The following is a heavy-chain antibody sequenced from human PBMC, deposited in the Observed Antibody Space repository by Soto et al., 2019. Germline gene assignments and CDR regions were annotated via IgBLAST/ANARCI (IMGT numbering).Heavy chain of an antibody. CDR3: ARAQEVLRYFDWLSLGY. CDR1: GFTVSSNY. CDR2: IYSGGST. Sequence: GGSLRLSCAASGFTVSSNYMSWVRQAPGKGLEWVSVIYSGGSTYYADSVKGRFTISRDNSKNTLYLQMNSLRAEDTAVYYCARAQEVLRYFDWLSLGYWGQGTLVTVSS. J-gene: IGHJ4*02. D-gene: IGHD3-9*01. V-gene: IGHV3-53*01.